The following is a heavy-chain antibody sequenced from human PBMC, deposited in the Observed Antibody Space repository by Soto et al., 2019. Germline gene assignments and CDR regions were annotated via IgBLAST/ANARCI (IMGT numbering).Heavy chain of an antibody. V-gene: IGHV1-18*01. D-gene: IGHD6-13*01. CDR2: ISAYNGNT. CDR3: ARDIEVAAAGPGFDP. CDR1: GYTFTSYG. Sequence: QVQLVQSGAEVKKPGASVKVSCKASGYTFTSYGISWVRQAPGQGLEWMGWISAYNGNTNYAQKLQGRVTTTTDTSPSTAYMELRSLRSDDTAVYYCARDIEVAAAGPGFDPWGQGTLVTVSS. J-gene: IGHJ5*02.